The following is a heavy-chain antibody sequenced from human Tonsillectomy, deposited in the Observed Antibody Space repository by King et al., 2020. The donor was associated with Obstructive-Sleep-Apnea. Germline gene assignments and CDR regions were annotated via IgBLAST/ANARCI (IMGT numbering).Heavy chain of an antibody. V-gene: IGHV1-2*02. CDR1: GYTFTGYY. CDR3: ARYCGGDCYSPHRIQGRFDY. J-gene: IGHJ4*02. D-gene: IGHD2-21*02. CDR2: INPKSGGT. Sequence: QLVQSGAEVKKPGASVKVSCKASGYTFTGYYMHWVRQAPGQGLEWMGWINPKSGGTNYAQKFQGRFTMTRDTSISTAYMELSRLRSDDTAAYYCARYCGGDCYSPHRIQGRFDYWGQGTLVTVSS.